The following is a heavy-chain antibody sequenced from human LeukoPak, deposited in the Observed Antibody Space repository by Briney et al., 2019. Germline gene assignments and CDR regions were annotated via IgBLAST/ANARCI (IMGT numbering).Heavy chain of an antibody. CDR1: GLTFSRYA. V-gene: IGHV3-48*04. CDR2: ISSSGSTI. CDR3: ARAYCSGGSCYYNYYYYGMDV. J-gene: IGHJ6*02. D-gene: IGHD2-15*01. Sequence: GGSLRLSCAVSGLTFSRYAMSWVRQAPGKGLEWVSYISSSGSTIYYADSVKGRFTISRDNAKNSLYLQMNSLRAEDTAVYYCARAYCSGGSCYYNYYYYGMDVWGQGTTVTVSS.